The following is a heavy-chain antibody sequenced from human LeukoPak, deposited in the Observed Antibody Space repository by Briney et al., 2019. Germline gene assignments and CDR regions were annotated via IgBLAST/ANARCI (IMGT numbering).Heavy chain of an antibody. J-gene: IGHJ4*02. CDR2: ISYDGSNK. Sequence: PGRSLRRSCAASGFTFSSYAMHWVRQAPGKGLEWVAVISYDGSNKYYADSVKGRFTISRDNSKNTLYLQMNSLRAEDTAVYYCARDLISAAAGTREDYWGQGTLVTVFS. V-gene: IGHV3-30-3*01. D-gene: IGHD6-13*01. CDR1: GFTFSSYA. CDR3: ARDLISAAAGTREDY.